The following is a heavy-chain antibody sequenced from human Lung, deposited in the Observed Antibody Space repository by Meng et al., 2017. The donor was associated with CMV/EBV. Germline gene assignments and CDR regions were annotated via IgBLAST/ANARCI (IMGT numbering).Heavy chain of an antibody. CDR1: GFTFSSYS. D-gene: IGHD4-23*01. J-gene: IGHJ4*02. CDR2: ISGSSTVT. CDR3: VKGWQQLGDS. Sequence: GESLKISCAASGFTFSSYSMSWIRQAPGKGLQWVSSISGSSTVTYYADSVKGRFTIPRDNSNNTLHLQMNSLRADDTAVYYCVKGWQQLGDSWGQGTLVTFSS. V-gene: IGHV3-23*01.